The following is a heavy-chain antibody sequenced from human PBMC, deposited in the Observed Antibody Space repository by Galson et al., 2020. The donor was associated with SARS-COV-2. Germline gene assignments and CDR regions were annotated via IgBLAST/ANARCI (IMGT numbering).Heavy chain of an antibody. CDR2: NSAGGATT. V-gene: IGHV3-23*01. CDR1: GFTFTRYA. D-gene: IGHD4-17*01. CDR3: AKDQGNDYGDQLDY. Sequence: ESLKISCASSGFTFTRYAMSWIRQAPGKGLEWVSSNSAGGATTYHAESVKGRLTISRDNSKNTLYLQMNSQRVEDTALYYCAKDQGNDYGDQLDYWGQGTLVSVSS. J-gene: IGHJ4*02.